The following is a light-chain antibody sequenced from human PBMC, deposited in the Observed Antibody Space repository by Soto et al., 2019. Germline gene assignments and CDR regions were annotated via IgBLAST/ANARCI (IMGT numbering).Light chain of an antibody. V-gene: IGLV2-14*01. Sequence: QSALTQPASVSGSPGQSITISCTGTSSDVGGYNYVSWYQQYPGKAPKLMIYDVSNRPSGVSNRFSGSKSGNTASLTISGLQAEDEADYYCSSYTSSSAVAFGGGTKRTVL. CDR2: DVS. J-gene: IGLJ3*02. CDR1: SSDVGGYNY. CDR3: SSYTSSSAVA.